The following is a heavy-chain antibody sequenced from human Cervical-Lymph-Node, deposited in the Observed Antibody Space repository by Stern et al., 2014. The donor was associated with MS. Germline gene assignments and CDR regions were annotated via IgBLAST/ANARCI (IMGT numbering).Heavy chain of an antibody. J-gene: IGHJ4*02. V-gene: IGHV3-53*01. CDR1: GFNASSHY. D-gene: IGHD1-7*01. Sequence: VQLVESGGGLIQPGGSLRLSCAASGFNASSHYMRWGRQAPGKGRAWASIIYSDESTYYADSVKGRFTISRDNSKHTLFLQMNSLRAEDTAVYYCATGGTWNSYYFDQWGQGTLVTVSS. CDR2: IYSDEST. CDR3: ATGGTWNSYYFDQ.